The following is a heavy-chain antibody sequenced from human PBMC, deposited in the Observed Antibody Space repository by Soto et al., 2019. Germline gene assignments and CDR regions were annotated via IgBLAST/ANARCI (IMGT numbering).Heavy chain of an antibody. J-gene: IGHJ5*02. V-gene: IGHV1-8*01. D-gene: IGHD4-17*01. CDR2: MNPNSGNT. CDR3: AIGIKYGDYSRWFDP. Sequence: QVQLVQSGAEVKKPGASVKVSCKASGYTFTSYDINWVRQATGQGVEYLGWMNPNSGNTGYVKKFQGRVTMTSDTSMSTAYKELSSLRSEDTAVYCWAIGIKYGDYSRWFDPWGPGTLVTVSS. CDR1: GYTFTSYD.